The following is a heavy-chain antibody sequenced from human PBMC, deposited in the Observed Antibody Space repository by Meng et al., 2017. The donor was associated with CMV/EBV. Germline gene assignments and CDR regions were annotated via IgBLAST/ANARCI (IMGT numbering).Heavy chain of an antibody. CDR3: ARAVAGTAGDSDY. Sequence: GGSLRLSCAASGFTFSSYSMNWVRQAPGKGLEWVSYISSSSSTIYYADSVQGRFTISRDNAKNSLYLQMNSLRAEDTAVYYCARAVAGTAGDSDYWGQGTLVPSPQ. V-gene: IGHV3-48*04. CDR2: ISSSSSTI. D-gene: IGHD6-19*01. J-gene: IGHJ4*02. CDR1: GFTFSSYS.